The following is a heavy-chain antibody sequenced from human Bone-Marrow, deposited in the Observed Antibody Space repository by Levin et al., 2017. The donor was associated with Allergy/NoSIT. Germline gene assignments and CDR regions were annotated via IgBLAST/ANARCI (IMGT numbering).Heavy chain of an antibody. J-gene: IGHJ6*02. CDR2: ISWNSGSI. CDR3: ANLFGYSYGPNYYGMDV. V-gene: IGHV3-9*01. Sequence: GGSLRLSCAASGFTFDDYAMHWVRQAPGKGLEWVSGISWNSGSIGYADSVKGRFTISRDNAKNSLYLQMNSLRAEDTALYYCANLFGYSYGPNYYGMDVWGQGTTVTVSS. CDR1: GFTFDDYA. D-gene: IGHD5-18*01.